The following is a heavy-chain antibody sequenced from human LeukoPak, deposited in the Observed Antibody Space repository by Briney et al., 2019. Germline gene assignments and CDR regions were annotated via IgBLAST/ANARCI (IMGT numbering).Heavy chain of an antibody. Sequence: ASVKVSCKASGYTFTSYYMHWVRQAPGQGLEWMGIINPSGGSTSYAQKFQGRVTITRDMSTSTVYMELSSLRSEDTAVYYCARVIRDSGSYYSVDYWGQGTLVTVSS. CDR3: ARVIRDSGSYYSVDY. D-gene: IGHD1-26*01. J-gene: IGHJ4*02. CDR1: GYTFTSYY. CDR2: INPSGGST. V-gene: IGHV1-46*01.